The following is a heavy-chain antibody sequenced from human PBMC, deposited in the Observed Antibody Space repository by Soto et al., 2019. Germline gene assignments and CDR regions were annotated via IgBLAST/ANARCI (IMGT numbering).Heavy chain of an antibody. CDR2: ISAYNGNT. CDR1: GYTFTSYG. Sequence: ASVKVSCKASGYTFTSYGISWVRQAPGQGLEWMGWISAYNGNTNYAQKLQGRVTMTTDTSTSTAYMELRSLRSDDTAVYYCARDREKIVLVVAAGNEAFDIWGQGTMVTVSS. J-gene: IGHJ3*02. V-gene: IGHV1-18*01. CDR3: ARDREKIVLVVAAGNEAFDI. D-gene: IGHD2-15*01.